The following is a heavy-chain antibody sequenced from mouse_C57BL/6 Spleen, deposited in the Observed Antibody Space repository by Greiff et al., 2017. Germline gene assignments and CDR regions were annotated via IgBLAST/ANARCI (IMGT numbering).Heavy chain of an antibody. V-gene: IGHV1-55*01. J-gene: IGHJ3*01. D-gene: IGHD2-4*01. Sequence: VQLQQPGAELVKPGASVKMSCKASGYNFTSYWITWVKQRPGQGLEWIGDIYPGSGSTKYNEKFKSKDTLTVDTSSSTAYMQRSSLTSEDSAVYYCARGIYYDYVLFAYWGQGTLVTVSA. CDR3: ARGIYYDYVLFAY. CDR1: GYNFTSYW. CDR2: IYPGSGST.